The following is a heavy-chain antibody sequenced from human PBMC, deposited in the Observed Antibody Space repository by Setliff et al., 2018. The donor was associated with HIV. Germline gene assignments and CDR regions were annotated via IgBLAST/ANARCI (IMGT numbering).Heavy chain of an antibody. D-gene: IGHD6-6*01. V-gene: IGHV4-34*01. CDR2: ISHSGST. CDR3: ARHGSSSSPYTL. Sequence: SETLSLTCAVYGGSFSGYYWSWIRQPPGKGLEWIGEISHSGSTNYNPSLKSRVTMSVDTSKNQFSLKLSSVTAADTAVYYCARHGSSSSPYTLWGPGTLVTVSS. J-gene: IGHJ4*02. CDR1: GGSFSGYY.